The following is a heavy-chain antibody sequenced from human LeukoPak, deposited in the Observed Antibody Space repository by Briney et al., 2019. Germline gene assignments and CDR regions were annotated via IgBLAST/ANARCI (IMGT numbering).Heavy chain of an antibody. J-gene: IGHJ4*02. CDR3: ARDHYGSGSYYLDY. CDR2: ISYDGSNK. CDR1: GSTFSSYA. Sequence: GGSLRLSCAASGSTFSSYAMHWVRQAPGKGLEWVAVISYDGSNKYYADSVKGRFTISRDNSKNTLYLQMNSLRAEDTAVYYCARDHYGSGSYYLDYWGQGTLVTVSS. D-gene: IGHD3-10*01. V-gene: IGHV3-30-3*01.